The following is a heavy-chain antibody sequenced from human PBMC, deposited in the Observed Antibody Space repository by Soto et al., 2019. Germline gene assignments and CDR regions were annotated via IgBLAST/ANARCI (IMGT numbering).Heavy chain of an antibody. Sequence: GASVKVSCKASGYTFTSYGISWVRQAPGQGLEWMGWISAYNGNTNYAQKLQGRVTMTTDTSTSTAYMELRSLRSDDTAVYYCARDVVSTWSYDYVWGSYPAYYFDYWGQGTLVTVSS. CDR2: ISAYNGNT. V-gene: IGHV1-18*01. CDR3: ARDVVSTWSYDYVWGSYPAYYFDY. J-gene: IGHJ4*02. D-gene: IGHD3-16*02. CDR1: GYTFTSYG.